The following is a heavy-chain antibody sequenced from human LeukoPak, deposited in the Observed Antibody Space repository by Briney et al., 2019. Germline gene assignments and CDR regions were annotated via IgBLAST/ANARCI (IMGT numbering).Heavy chain of an antibody. D-gene: IGHD1-14*01. Sequence: GGSLRLSCAASGFTFSSYSMNWVRQAPGKGLEWVSAISGSGGSTYYADSVKGRFTISRDNSKNTLYLQMNSLRAEDTAVYYCAKPISDRGYYFDYWGQGTLVTVSS. CDR1: GFTFSSYS. J-gene: IGHJ4*02. CDR3: AKPISDRGYYFDY. CDR2: ISGSGGST. V-gene: IGHV3-23*01.